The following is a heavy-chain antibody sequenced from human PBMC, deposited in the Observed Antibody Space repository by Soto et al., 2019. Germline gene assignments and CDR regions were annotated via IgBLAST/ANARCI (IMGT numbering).Heavy chain of an antibody. Sequence: QVQLVQSGAEVKKPGSSVKVSCKVSGGTFNNNLINWVRQAPGQGLEWMGGIIPLFGTPNYAQKFQGRVTINADASTSTAYMELTSLTSHDTAVYYCTRETRAYGGLADYWGQGTLVTVSS. CDR1: GGTFNNNL. CDR3: TRETRAYGGLADY. D-gene: IGHD4-17*01. CDR2: IIPLFGTP. V-gene: IGHV1-69*01. J-gene: IGHJ4*02.